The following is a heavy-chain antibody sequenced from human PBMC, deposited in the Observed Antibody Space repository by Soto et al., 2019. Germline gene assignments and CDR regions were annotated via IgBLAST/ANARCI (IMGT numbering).Heavy chain of an antibody. Sequence: EVQLVESGGGLVKPGGSLRLSCAVSGITFTDAWMGWVRQAPGKGVEWIGRLKSRRAGGTSDYAAPVKGRFSISKDEAKNTLYLQMNSLKTEDTAVYHCTTDGGVRPYPLFGAWGQGTLVTVSS. CDR2: LKSRRAGGTS. V-gene: IGHV3-15*01. J-gene: IGHJ1*01. CDR1: GITFTDAW. D-gene: IGHD3-10*02. CDR3: TTDGGVRPYPLFGA.